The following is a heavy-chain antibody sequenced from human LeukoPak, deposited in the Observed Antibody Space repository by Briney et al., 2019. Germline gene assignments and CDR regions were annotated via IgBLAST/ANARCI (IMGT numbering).Heavy chain of an antibody. D-gene: IGHD2-2*01. Sequence: GGSLRLSCAASGFTFSSYSMNWVRQAPGKGLEWVSVIYSGGGTYYPDSVKGRFTISRDNSKNTLSLQMNSLSAEDTAIYYCAKALAVYCDSTSCQHYFDYWGQGTLVTVSS. CDR3: AKALAVYCDSTSCQHYFDY. CDR1: GFTFSSYS. J-gene: IGHJ4*02. V-gene: IGHV3-23*03. CDR2: IYSGGGT.